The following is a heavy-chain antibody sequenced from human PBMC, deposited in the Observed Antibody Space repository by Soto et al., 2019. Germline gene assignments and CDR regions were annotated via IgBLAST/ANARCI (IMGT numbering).Heavy chain of an antibody. CDR1: GFTVSNNY. V-gene: IGHV3-53*01. Sequence: EVQLVESGGGLIQPGGSLRLSCAVSGFTVSNNYMSWVRQAPGKGLEGVSVIYSGGYTAYGDSVKGRFTISRDNSKNTLNPQMKSLEAGDPAGYYCGARAGGGGYWGQGTLVTVSS. CDR2: IYSGGYT. CDR3: GARAGGGGY. D-gene: IGHD3-10*01. J-gene: IGHJ4*02.